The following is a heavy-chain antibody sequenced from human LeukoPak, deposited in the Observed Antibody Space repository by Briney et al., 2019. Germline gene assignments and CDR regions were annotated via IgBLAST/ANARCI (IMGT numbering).Heavy chain of an antibody. D-gene: IGHD3-22*01. J-gene: IGHJ1*01. CDR2: ISAYNGNT. Sequence: ASVKVSCKASGYTFTSYGISWVRQAPGQGLEWMGWISAYNGNTNYAQKLQGRVTMTTDTSMSTAYMELRSLRSDDTAVYYCARVPGYDKFGRGYFQHWGQGTLVTVSS. CDR3: ARVPGYDKFGRGYFQH. V-gene: IGHV1-18*01. CDR1: GYTFTSYG.